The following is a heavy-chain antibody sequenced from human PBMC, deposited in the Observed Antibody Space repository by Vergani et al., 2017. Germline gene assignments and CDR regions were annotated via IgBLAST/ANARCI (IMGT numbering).Heavy chain of an antibody. J-gene: IGHJ6*02. CDR2: IYPGDSDT. Sequence: EVQLVQSGAEVKKPGESLKIFCKGSGYSFTSYWIGWVRQTPGKGLVWMGIIYPGDSDTRYSPSFQGQVIISADKSISTAYLQWSSLKASDAAMYYCTRHGGYSYEGHRYGMDVWGQGTTVTVSS. CDR3: TRHGGYSYEGHRYGMDV. CDR1: GYSFTSYW. D-gene: IGHD5-18*01. V-gene: IGHV5-51*01.